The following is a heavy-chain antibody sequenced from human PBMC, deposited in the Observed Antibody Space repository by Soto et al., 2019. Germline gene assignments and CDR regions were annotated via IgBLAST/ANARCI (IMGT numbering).Heavy chain of an antibody. CDR2: INAGNGNT. Sequence: ASVKVSCKASGYTFTSYAMHWVRQAPGQRLEWMGWINAGNGNTKYSQKFQGRVTITRDTSASTAYMELSSLRSEDTAVYYCARVTRGSGSYQYWGQGTLVTVS. D-gene: IGHD3-10*01. CDR3: ARVTRGSGSYQY. V-gene: IGHV1-3*01. CDR1: GYTFTSYA. J-gene: IGHJ4*02.